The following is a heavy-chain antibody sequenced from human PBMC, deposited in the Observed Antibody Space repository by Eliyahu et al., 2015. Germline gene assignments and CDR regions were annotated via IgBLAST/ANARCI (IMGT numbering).Heavy chain of an antibody. V-gene: IGHV3-64D*06. CDR1: GFPFSSYA. Sequence: EVQLVESGGGLVQPGGSLRLSCSASGFPFSSYAMPWVRQAPGKGLEYVSAISSNGGSTYYADSVKGRFTISRDNSKNTLYLQMSSLRAEDTAVYYCVKVGEVELWFGESMGYFDLWGRGTLVTVSS. D-gene: IGHD3-10*01. CDR2: ISSNGGST. CDR3: VKVGEVELWFGESMGYFDL. J-gene: IGHJ2*01.